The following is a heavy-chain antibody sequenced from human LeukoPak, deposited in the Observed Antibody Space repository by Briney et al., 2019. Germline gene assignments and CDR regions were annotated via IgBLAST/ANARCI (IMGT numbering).Heavy chain of an antibody. D-gene: IGHD6-13*01. CDR3: ARGPPGLARIAAAGLVYYYYMDV. V-gene: IGHV4-34*01. CDR1: GGSFSGYY. J-gene: IGHJ6*03. Sequence: PSETLSLTCAVYGGSFSGYYWSWIRQPPGKGLEWIGEINHSGSTNYNPSLKSRVTISVDTSKNQFFLKLSSVTAADTAVYYCARGPPGLARIAAAGLVYYYYMDVWGKGTTVTVSS. CDR2: INHSGST.